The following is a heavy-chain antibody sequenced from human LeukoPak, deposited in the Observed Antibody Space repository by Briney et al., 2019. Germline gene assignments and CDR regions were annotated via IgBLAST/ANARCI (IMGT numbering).Heavy chain of an antibody. V-gene: IGHV4-59*01. D-gene: IGHD2-2*02. J-gene: IGHJ5*02. CDR1: GGSISSYY. CDR3: ARVRVVVVPAAIGQFDP. Sequence: SETLSLTFTVSGGSISSYYWSWIRQPPGKGLEWIGYIYYSGSTNYNPSLKSRVTISVDTSKNQFSLKLSSVTAADTAVYYCARVRVVVVPAAIGQFDPWGQGTLVTVSS. CDR2: IYYSGST.